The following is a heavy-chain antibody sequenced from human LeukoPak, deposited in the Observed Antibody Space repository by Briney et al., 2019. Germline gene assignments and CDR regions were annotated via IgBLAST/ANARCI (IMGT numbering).Heavy chain of an antibody. CDR2: INQDGSEK. V-gene: IGHV3-7*05. CDR1: GFPFSSYW. D-gene: IGHD2-15*01. J-gene: IGHJ4*02. Sequence: GGSLRVSCAASGFPFSSYWMSWVRQAPGKGLEWVANINQDGSEKYYVDPVKGRFTISRDNAKNSLYLQMNSLRAEDTAVYYCARFVGNYFAYWGQGTLVTVSS. CDR3: ARFVGNYFAY.